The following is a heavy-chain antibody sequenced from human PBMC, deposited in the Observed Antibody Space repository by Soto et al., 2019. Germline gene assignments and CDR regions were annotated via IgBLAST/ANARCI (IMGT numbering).Heavy chain of an antibody. CDR1: GFTFSYYY. V-gene: IGHV3-11*06. Sequence: PGGSLRLSCAASGFTFSYYYMSWIRQAPGKGLEWVSYISSSSSYTNYADSVKGRFTISRDNAKNSLYLQMNSLRAEDTAVYYCARAPAGTEGWYNWFDPWGQGTLVTVSS. J-gene: IGHJ5*02. CDR3: ARAPAGTEGWYNWFDP. D-gene: IGHD1-1*01. CDR2: ISSSSSYT.